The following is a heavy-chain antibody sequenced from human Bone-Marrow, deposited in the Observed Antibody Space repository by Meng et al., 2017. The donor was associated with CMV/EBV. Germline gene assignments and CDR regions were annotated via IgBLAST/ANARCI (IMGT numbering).Heavy chain of an antibody. D-gene: IGHD2-2*01. CDR1: GFTFSSYS. Sequence: GESLKISCAASGFTFSSYSMNWVRQAPGKGLEWVSYISSSSSTIYYADSVKGRFTISRDNAKNSLYLQMNSLRAEDTAVYYCARDNIVVVPAAPAYYYYGMDVWGQGTTVTVSS. CDR2: ISSSSSTI. J-gene: IGHJ6*02. CDR3: ARDNIVVVPAAPAYYYYGMDV. V-gene: IGHV3-48*04.